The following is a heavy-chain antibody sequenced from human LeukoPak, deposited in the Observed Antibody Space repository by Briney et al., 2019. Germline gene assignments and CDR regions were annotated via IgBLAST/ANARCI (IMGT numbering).Heavy chain of an antibody. Sequence: GGSLRLSCAASGFTFSSYWMSWIRQAPGKGLEWVAIIKQDGSEKYYVDSVKGRFTISRDNAEKSLYLQMNSLRAADTAVYYCATSRTSDYWGQGTLVTVSS. CDR3: ATSRTSDY. J-gene: IGHJ4*02. D-gene: IGHD1-14*01. V-gene: IGHV3-7*03. CDR1: GFTFSSYW. CDR2: IKQDGSEK.